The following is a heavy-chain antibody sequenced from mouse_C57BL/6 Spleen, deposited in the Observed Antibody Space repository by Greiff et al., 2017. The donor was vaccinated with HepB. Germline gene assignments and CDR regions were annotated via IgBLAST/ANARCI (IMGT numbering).Heavy chain of an antibody. CDR3: ARRDDYDEGGYFDY. CDR2: IYPGDGDT. J-gene: IGHJ2*01. Sequence: VKLQQSGPELVKPGASVKISCKASGYAFSSSWMNWVKQRPGKGLEWIGRIYPGDGDTNYNGKFKGKATLTADKSSSTAYMQLSSLTSEDSAVYFCARRDDYDEGGYFDYWGQGTTLTVSS. CDR1: GYAFSSSW. V-gene: IGHV1-82*01. D-gene: IGHD2-4*01.